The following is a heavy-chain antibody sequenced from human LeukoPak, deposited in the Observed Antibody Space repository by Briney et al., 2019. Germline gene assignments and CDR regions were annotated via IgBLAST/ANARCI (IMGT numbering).Heavy chain of an antibody. D-gene: IGHD6-19*01. CDR3: ARDLIRGYSSGWYHAFDI. CDR1: GDSVSSNSAA. Sequence: SQTLSLTCAISGDSVSSNSAAWNWIRQSPPRGLEWLGRTYYRSKWYNDYAVSVKSRITINPDTSKNQFSLQLNSVTPEDTAVYYCARDLIRGYSSGWYHAFDIWGQGTMVTVSS. CDR2: TYYRSKWYN. J-gene: IGHJ3*02. V-gene: IGHV6-1*01.